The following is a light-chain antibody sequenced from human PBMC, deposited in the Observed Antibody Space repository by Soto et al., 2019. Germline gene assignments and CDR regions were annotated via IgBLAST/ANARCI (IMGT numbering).Light chain of an antibody. J-gene: IGKJ1*01. CDR3: QQYADNPT. CDR1: QNITTF. CDR2: ASS. Sequence: DIQMTQSPSSLSASVGGRVTITCRSSQNITTFLNWYQQKPGKAPNLLIYASSSLQTGVPSRFSGSGSGTDFTLTISSLQPEDFATYHCQQYADNPTFGQGTTVEVK. V-gene: IGKV1-39*01.